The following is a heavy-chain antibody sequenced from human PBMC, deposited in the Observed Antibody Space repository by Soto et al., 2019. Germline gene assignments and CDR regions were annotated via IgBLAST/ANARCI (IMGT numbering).Heavy chain of an antibody. Sequence: SLTCDVSRYSINNNNWWSWVRQPPGGGLEWIGELHHGGSTNYNPSLESRVTFSVDISKNQFFLKLSSVTAAATAVYYCTKNSAYALDYWGQGTLVTVSS. V-gene: IGHV4-4*02. CDR3: TKNSAYALDY. CDR2: LHHGGST. CDR1: RYSINNNNW. J-gene: IGHJ4*02. D-gene: IGHD5-12*01.